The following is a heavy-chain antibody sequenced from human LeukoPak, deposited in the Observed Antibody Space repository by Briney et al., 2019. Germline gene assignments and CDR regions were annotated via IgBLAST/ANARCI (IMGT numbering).Heavy chain of an antibody. CDR2: IYYSGST. V-gene: IGHV4-59*01. CDR3: ARGGDYYDSSGYQDY. J-gene: IGHJ4*02. Sequence: SETLSLTCTVSGGSISSYYWSWIRQPPGKGLEWIGYIYYSGSTNYNPSLKSRVTISVDTSKNQFSLKLSSVTAADTAVYYCARGGDYYDSSGYQDYWGQGTLVTVSS. CDR1: GGSISSYY. D-gene: IGHD3-22*01.